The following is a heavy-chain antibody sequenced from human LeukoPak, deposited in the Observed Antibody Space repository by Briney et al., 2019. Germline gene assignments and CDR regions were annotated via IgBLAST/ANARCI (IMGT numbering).Heavy chain of an antibody. J-gene: IGHJ6*03. D-gene: IGHD3-3*01. Sequence: GGSLRLSCAASGFTFSSYAMSWVRQAPGKGLEWVSAISGSGGSTYYADSVKGRFTISRDNSKNTLYLQMNSLRAEDTAVYYCARINYDFWSKDYYYMDVWGKGTTVTVSS. CDR3: ARINYDFWSKDYYYMDV. CDR1: GFTFSSYA. CDR2: ISGSGGST. V-gene: IGHV3-23*01.